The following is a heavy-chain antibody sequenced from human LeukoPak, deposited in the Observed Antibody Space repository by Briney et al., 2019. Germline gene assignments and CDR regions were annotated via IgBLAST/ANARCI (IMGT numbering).Heavy chain of an antibody. Sequence: GGSLRLSCAASGFTFSNYWLHWVRQAPGKGLVWVSRIRGDGVSTSYADSVKGRFTMSRDNAKNTLYLQMNSLRAEDTAVYYCARDANAAMWAWGQGILVAVSS. V-gene: IGHV3-74*01. CDR1: GFTFSNYW. D-gene: IGHD6-13*01. CDR2: IRGDGVST. J-gene: IGHJ5*02. CDR3: ARDANAAMWA.